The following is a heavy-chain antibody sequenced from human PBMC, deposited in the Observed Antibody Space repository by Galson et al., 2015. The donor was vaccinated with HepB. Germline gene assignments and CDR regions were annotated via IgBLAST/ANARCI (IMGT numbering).Heavy chain of an antibody. CDR3: ARDYYDSSGSPHDNWFDP. CDR1: GYTFTSYG. D-gene: IGHD3-22*01. CDR2: ISAYNGNT. Sequence: SVKVSCKASGYTFTSYGISWVRQAPGQGLEWMGWISAYNGNTNYAQKLQGRVTMTTDTSTSTAYMELRSLRSDDTAVYYCARDYYDSSGSPHDNWFDPWGQGTLVTVSS. V-gene: IGHV1-18*01. J-gene: IGHJ5*02.